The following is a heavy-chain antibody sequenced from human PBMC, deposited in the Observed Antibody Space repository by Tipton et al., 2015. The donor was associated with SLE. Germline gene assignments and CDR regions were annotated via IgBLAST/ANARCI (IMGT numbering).Heavy chain of an antibody. CDR3: ARDFTGPKDY. V-gene: IGHV3-74*01. J-gene: IGHJ4*02. CDR2: INGDGTIT. D-gene: IGHD1-7*01. CDR1: GFTFSRYW. Sequence: SLRLSCATSGFTFSRYWMHWVRQGPGKGLVWVSRINGDGTITTYADFVKGRSTISRDNAKNTLYLQMNSLRAEDTAVYYCARDFTGPKDYWGQGTLVTVSS.